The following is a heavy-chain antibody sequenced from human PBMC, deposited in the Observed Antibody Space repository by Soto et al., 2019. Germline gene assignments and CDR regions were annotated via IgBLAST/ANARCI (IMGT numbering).Heavy chain of an antibody. D-gene: IGHD6-13*01. CDR1: GYTFTGYY. V-gene: IGHV1-2*02. Sequence: ASVKVSCKASGYTFTGYYMHWVRRAPGQGLEWMGWINPNSGGTNYAQKFQGRVTMTRDTSISTAYMELSRLRSDDTAVYYCARGGYSSSWSSDYYGMDVWGQGTTVTVSS. CDR3: ARGGYSSSWSSDYYGMDV. CDR2: INPNSGGT. J-gene: IGHJ6*02.